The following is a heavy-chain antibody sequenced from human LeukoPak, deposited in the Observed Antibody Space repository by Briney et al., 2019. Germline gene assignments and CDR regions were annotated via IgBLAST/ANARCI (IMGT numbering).Heavy chain of an antibody. J-gene: IGHJ5*02. Sequence: KPSETLSLTCTVSGGSISSYYWSWIRQPAGKGLEWIGRIYTSGSTNYNPSLKSRVTMSVDTSKNQFSPKLSSVTAADTAVYYCARVARSGSYLHWFDPWGQGTLVTVSS. V-gene: IGHV4-4*07. CDR3: ARVARSGSYLHWFDP. D-gene: IGHD3-10*01. CDR2: IYTSGST. CDR1: GGSISSYY.